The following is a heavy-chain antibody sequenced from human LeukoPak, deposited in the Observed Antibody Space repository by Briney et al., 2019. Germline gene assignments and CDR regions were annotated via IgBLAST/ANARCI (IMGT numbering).Heavy chain of an antibody. V-gene: IGHV1-2*02. CDR2: INPNSGGT. CDR1: GYTFTGYY. CDR3: AREMATNGDAFDI. Sequence: ASVKVSCKASGYTFTGYYMHWVRQAPGQGLEWMGWINPNSGGTNYAQKFQGRVTMTRDTSISTAYMELSSLRSEDTAVYYCAREMATNGDAFDIWGQGTMVTVSS. D-gene: IGHD1-1*01. J-gene: IGHJ3*02.